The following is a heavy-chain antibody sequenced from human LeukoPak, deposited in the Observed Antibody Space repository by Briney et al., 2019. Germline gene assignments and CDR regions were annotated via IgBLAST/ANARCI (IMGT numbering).Heavy chain of an antibody. CDR2: TNHSGST. CDR1: GVSFSGYY. J-gene: IGHJ4*02. D-gene: IGHD3-3*01. Sequence: PSETLSLTCAVYGVSFSGYYWSWIRQPPGKGLEWIGETNHSGSTNYNPSLKSRVTISVDTSKNQFSLKLSSVTAADTAVYYCARAFRGLRFLEWSTGYYFDYWGQGTLVTVSS. V-gene: IGHV4-34*01. CDR3: ARAFRGLRFLEWSTGYYFDY.